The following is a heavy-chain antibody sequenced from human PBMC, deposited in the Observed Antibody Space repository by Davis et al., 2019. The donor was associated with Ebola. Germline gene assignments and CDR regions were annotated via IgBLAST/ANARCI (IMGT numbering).Heavy chain of an antibody. CDR1: GITFSSYG. CDR2: VSPEGRDQ. V-gene: IGHV3-30*18. J-gene: IGHJ6*02. CDR3: AKLRDVWLNVYNMDV. D-gene: IGHD1-1*01. Sequence: GGPLRLSCVVSGITFSSYGMHWVRQAPGKGLEWVAVVSPEGRDQYYADSVKGRIIVSRDNSKNTLYLQMNSLRADDTAVYYCAKLRDVWLNVYNMDVWGQGTLVTVSS.